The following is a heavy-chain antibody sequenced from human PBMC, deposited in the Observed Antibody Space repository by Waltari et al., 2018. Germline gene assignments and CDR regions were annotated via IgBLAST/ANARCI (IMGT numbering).Heavy chain of an antibody. CDR3: ARVSAAGGTRLFDY. D-gene: IGHD6-13*01. J-gene: IGHJ4*02. CDR1: VGSLNNYY. V-gene: IGHV4-59*01. Sequence: QVQLQESGPGLVKPSETLSLTCTVPVGSLNNYYWNCIRQPPGKGLEWIGFINSRGTPNPTPSLKSRVTISIDTSKNQFSLNLSSVTAADTAVYYCARVSAAGGTRLFDYWGQGTLVTVSS. CDR2: INSRGTP.